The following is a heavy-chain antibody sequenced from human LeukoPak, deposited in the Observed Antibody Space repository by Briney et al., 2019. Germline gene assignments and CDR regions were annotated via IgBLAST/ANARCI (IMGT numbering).Heavy chain of an antibody. CDR3: TRGSLSGSSRDY. D-gene: IGHD1-26*01. CDR2: MNPNTGDT. CDR1: GYTFTGYD. Sequence: ASVRVSCKASGYTFTGYDINWVRQATGQGLEWMGWMNPNTGDTGYAQKFQGRVTMTRNSSIDPAYMELIGLRSEDTAVYYCTRGSLSGSSRDYWGQGTLLTVSS. V-gene: IGHV1-8*01. J-gene: IGHJ4*02.